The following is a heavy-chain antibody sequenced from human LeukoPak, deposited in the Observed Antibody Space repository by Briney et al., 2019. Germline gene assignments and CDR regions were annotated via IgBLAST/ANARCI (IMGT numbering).Heavy chain of an antibody. Sequence: GGSLRLSCAASGFTFSSYSMNWVRQAPGKGLEWVSYISSSSSTIYYADSVKGRFTISRDNAKNSLYLQMSSLRAEDTAVYYCARDGVYDILTYYYYYYMDVWGKGTTVTVSS. D-gene: IGHD3-9*01. CDR1: GFTFSSYS. V-gene: IGHV3-48*01. J-gene: IGHJ6*03. CDR3: ARDGVYDILTYYYYYYMDV. CDR2: ISSSSSTI.